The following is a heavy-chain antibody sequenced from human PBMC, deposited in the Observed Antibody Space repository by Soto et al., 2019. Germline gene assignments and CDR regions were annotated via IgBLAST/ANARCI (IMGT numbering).Heavy chain of an antibody. J-gene: IGHJ4*02. V-gene: IGHV4-59*01. CDR1: GGSISSYY. CDR3: ARVSSSSWYYFEY. Sequence: PSETLSLTCTVSGGSISSYYWSWIRQPPGKGLEWIGYIYYSGSTNYNPSLKSRVTMSVDTSKNQFSLTLSPVTAADTAVYYCARVSSSSWYYFEYWGQGILVTVS. CDR2: IYYSGST. D-gene: IGHD6-13*01.